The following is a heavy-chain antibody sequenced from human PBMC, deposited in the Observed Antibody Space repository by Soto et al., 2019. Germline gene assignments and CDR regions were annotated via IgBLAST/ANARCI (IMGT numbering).Heavy chain of an antibody. CDR2: VYNTGGT. V-gene: IGHV4-59*08. Sequence: QVQLQQSGPGLVKPSATLSLICTVSSGPSSSHNWGWIRQSPGRGLEWIGYVYNTGGTSYNPSLKSRVTISADTSANHISLTLSFVTAADTAIYYCVRQGIGSLHGLVDVWGQGTTVSVSS. CDR3: VRQGIGSLHGLVDV. CDR1: SGPSSSHN. J-gene: IGHJ6*02. D-gene: IGHD1-26*01.